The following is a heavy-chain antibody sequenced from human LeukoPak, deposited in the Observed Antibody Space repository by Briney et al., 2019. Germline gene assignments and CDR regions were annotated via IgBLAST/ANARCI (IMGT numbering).Heavy chain of an antibody. CDR2: IYYSGST. CDR1: GGSISSGSYY. D-gene: IGHD2-2*03. Sequence: PSETLSLTCTVSGGSISSGSYYWGWIRQPPGKGLEWIGSIYYSGSTYYNPSPKSRVTISVDTSKNQFSLKLSSVTAADTAVYYCARQGMDGETDQYYFDYWGQGTLVTVSS. CDR3: ARQGMDGETDQYYFDY. J-gene: IGHJ4*02. V-gene: IGHV4-39*01.